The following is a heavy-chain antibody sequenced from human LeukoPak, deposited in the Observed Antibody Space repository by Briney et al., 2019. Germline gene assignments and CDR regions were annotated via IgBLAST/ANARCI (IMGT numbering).Heavy chain of an antibody. D-gene: IGHD4-23*01. Sequence: GGSLRLSYAASGFTFRAYCMSCVRQAPGKGLEGVANIKQDGSDKYYVDSVKGRFTISRDNAKNSLYLQMNSLRAEDTAVYYCARKTVDASYFDYWGQGTPVTVSS. V-gene: IGHV3-7*03. CDR1: GFTFRAYC. CDR2: IKQDGSDK. CDR3: ARKTVDASYFDY. J-gene: IGHJ4*02.